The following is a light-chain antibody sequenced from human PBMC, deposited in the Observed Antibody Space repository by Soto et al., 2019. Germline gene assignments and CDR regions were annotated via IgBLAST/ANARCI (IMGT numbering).Light chain of an antibody. Sequence: QTVVTQEPSLTVSTGETVTLTCASSTGAVTSGDYPNWFQQKPGQAPRALIYGTSNKHSWTPARFSGSLLGGKAALTLSGVQPEDESEYYCLLYYGGAQLVFGGGTKLTV. J-gene: IGLJ2*01. CDR2: GTS. CDR1: TGAVTSGDY. V-gene: IGLV7-43*01. CDR3: LLYYGGAQLV.